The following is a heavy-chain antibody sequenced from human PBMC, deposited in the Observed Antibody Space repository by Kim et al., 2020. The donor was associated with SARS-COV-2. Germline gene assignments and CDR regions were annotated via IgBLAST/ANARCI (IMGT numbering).Heavy chain of an antibody. D-gene: IGHD3-22*01. V-gene: IGHV4-59*01. CDR3: ASTRITTYYYDSSGIFDI. Sequence: KSRVTISGDTSKNQFSLKLSSVTAADTAVYYCASTRITTYYYDSSGIFDIWGQGTMVTVSS. J-gene: IGHJ3*02.